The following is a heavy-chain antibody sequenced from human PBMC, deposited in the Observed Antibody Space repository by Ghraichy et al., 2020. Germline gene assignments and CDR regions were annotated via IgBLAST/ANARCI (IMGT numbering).Heavy chain of an antibody. CDR2: VYYTGTT. D-gene: IGHD5/OR15-5a*01. CDR3: ARINSAIVSD. CDR1: GDSINSGAYY. J-gene: IGHJ4*02. V-gene: IGHV4-39*01. Sequence: SETLSLTCTVSGDSINSGAYYWGWVRQPPDKGLEWIGSVYYTGTTKDSPSFKSRVSIYIDTSENQFSLRLTSVTAADMAVYYCARINSAIVSDWGQGTLVTVAS.